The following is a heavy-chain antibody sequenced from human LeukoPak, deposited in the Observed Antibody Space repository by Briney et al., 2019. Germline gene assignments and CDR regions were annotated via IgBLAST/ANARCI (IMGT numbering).Heavy chain of an antibody. CDR1: GGSFSGYY. CDR3: ARGPPVGYYYDSSGYPGAKYYFDY. V-gene: IGHV4-34*01. D-gene: IGHD3-22*01. Sequence: PSETLSLTCAVYGGSFSGYYWSWIRQPPGKGLEWIGEINHSGSTNYNPSLKSRVTISVDTSKNQFSLKLSSVTAADTAVYYCARGPPVGYYYDSSGYPGAKYYFDYWGQGTLVTVSS. J-gene: IGHJ4*02. CDR2: INHSGST.